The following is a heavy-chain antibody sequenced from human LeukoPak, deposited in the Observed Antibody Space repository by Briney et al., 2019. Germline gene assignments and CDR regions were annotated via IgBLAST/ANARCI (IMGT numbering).Heavy chain of an antibody. CDR1: GYSFTSYW. D-gene: IGHD3-22*01. CDR3: ARMADSSGYYAHFDY. V-gene: IGHV5-51*01. CDR2: IYPGDSDT. Sequence: GESLQISCKGSGYSFTSYWIGWVRPMPGKGLEWMGIIYPGDSDTRYSPSFQGQVTISAVKSISTAYLQWSSLKASDTAMYYCARMADSSGYYAHFDYWGQGTLVTVSS. J-gene: IGHJ4*02.